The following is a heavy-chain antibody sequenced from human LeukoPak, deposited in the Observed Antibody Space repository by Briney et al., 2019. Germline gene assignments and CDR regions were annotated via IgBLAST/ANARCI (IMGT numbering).Heavy chain of an antibody. CDR3: ARGPPRGADRAPFDY. CDR1: RFTFNNFA. D-gene: IGHD3-22*01. V-gene: IGHV3-30-3*01. CDR2: ISYDGSNK. Sequence: GGSLRLSCAASRFTFNNFAMFWVRQSPGTGLEWVAVISYDGSNKYYADSVKGRFTISRDNSKNTLYLQMNSLGADDTAVCYCARGPPRGADRAPFDYWGQGTLVTVSS. J-gene: IGHJ4*02.